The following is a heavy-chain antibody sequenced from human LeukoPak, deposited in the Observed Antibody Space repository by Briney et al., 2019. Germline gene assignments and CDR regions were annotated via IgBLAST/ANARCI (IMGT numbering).Heavy chain of an antibody. D-gene: IGHD6-13*01. CDR1: GFTFNSYA. CDR3: ARGYYSSSRIDY. Sequence: PGGSLRLTCAASGFTFNSYAMSWVRQAPGKGLEWVSAIRGSGGGTYYADSVKGRFTISRDNAENTLYMRMNSLRPEDTAVYYCARGYYSSSRIDYWGQGTLVTVSS. CDR2: IRGSGGGT. J-gene: IGHJ4*02. V-gene: IGHV3-23*01.